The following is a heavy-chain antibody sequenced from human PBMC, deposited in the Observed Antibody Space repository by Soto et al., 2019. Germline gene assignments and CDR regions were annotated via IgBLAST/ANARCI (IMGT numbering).Heavy chain of an antibody. J-gene: IGHJ3*02. CDR1: GGSISSGGYY. V-gene: IGHV4-31*03. CDR3: ARDALYYDSSGYRYRDAFDI. CDR2: IYYSGST. D-gene: IGHD3-22*01. Sequence: PSETLSLTCTVSGGSISSGGYYWSWIRQHPGKGLEWIGYIYYSGSTYYNPSLKSRVTISVDTSKNQFSLKLSSVTAADTAVYYCARDALYYDSSGYRYRDAFDIWGQGTMVTVSS.